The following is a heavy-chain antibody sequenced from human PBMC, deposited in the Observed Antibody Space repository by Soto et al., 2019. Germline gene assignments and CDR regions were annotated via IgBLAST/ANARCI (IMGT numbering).Heavy chain of an antibody. V-gene: IGHV4-31*01. J-gene: IGHJ2*01. CDR3: ARGVRVGDRRIWYFDL. CDR2: TYDSVNT. CDR1: GGSIRTRTNY. Sequence: QVQLLESGPGLVKPSQTLSLTCSVSGGSIRTRTNYWSWIRQHPVKGLEWIASTYDSVNTYFNPSLESPTTISVDTFDDRVSLKVTSVTAADTAVYYCARGVRVGDRRIWYFDLWGRGTLVTVSS. D-gene: IGHD3-3*01.